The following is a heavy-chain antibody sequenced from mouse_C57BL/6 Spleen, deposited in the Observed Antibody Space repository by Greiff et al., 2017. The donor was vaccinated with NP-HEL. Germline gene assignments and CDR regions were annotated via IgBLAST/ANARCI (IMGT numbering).Heavy chain of an antibody. CDR2: IHPDSGST. CDR1: GYTFTSYW. J-gene: IGHJ1*03. Sequence: QVQLQQPGAELVKPGASVKLSCKASGYTFTSYWMHWVKQRPGQGLEWIGMIHPDSGSTNYNEKFKSKATLTADKSSSTAYMQLSSLTSEDSAVYYFACWDYYGSSFDWYFDVWGTGTTVTVSS. CDR3: ACWDYYGSSFDWYFDV. V-gene: IGHV1-64*01. D-gene: IGHD1-1*01.